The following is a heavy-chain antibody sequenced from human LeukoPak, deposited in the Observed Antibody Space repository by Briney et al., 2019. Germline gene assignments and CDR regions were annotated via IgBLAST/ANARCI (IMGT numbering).Heavy chain of an antibody. CDR3: ARDRDSSGWPGFDY. CDR2: IYTSGST. Sequence: SETLSLTCTVSGGSISSYYWSWIRQPAGTGLEWIGRIYTSGSTNYNPSLKSRVTMSVDTSKNQFSLKLSSVTAADTAVYYCARDRDSSGWPGFDYWGQGTLVTVSS. J-gene: IGHJ4*02. D-gene: IGHD6-19*01. V-gene: IGHV4-4*07. CDR1: GGSISSYY.